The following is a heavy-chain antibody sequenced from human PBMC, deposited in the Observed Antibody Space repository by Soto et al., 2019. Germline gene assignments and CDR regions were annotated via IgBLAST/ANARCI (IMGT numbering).Heavy chain of an antibody. CDR1: GYTFSNYG. CDR3: ARDWYFYGSGSPNHMDV. V-gene: IGHV1-18*01. CDR2: ISAHTGNS. D-gene: IGHD3-10*01. Sequence: QVQLVQSGDEMRKPGASVKVSCQASGYTFSNYGITWVRQAPGQGLEWMGWISAHTGNSKYAQSLQGRLTLTTDTSTSTAYMELRSLRSDVTAVYYCARDWYFYGSGSPNHMDVWGKGTTVSVSS. J-gene: IGHJ6*03.